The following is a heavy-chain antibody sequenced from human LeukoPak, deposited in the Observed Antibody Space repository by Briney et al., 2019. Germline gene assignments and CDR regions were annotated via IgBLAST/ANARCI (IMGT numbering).Heavy chain of an antibody. CDR3: ARGYGSYRGGYYYMDV. V-gene: IGHV3-48*04. D-gene: IGHD1-26*01. J-gene: IGHJ6*03. CDR2: ISSSGSTI. CDR1: GFTFSSYG. Sequence: GGSLRLSCAASGFTFSSYGMHWVRQAPGKGLEWVSYISSSGSTIYYADSVKGRFTISRDNAKNSLYLQMNSLRAEDTAVYYCARGYGSYRGGYYYMDVWSKGTTVTISS.